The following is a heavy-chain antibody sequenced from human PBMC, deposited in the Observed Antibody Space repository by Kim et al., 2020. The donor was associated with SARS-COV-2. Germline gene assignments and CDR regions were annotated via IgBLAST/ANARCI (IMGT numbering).Heavy chain of an antibody. V-gene: IGHV6-1*01. D-gene: IGHD6-13*01. CDR3: ARDEIAAAGPYYFDY. J-gene: IGHJ4*02. Sequence: AVSVTSRTTINPDTSKNQFSLQLNSVTPGDTAVYYCARDEIAAAGPYYFDYWGQGTLVTVSS.